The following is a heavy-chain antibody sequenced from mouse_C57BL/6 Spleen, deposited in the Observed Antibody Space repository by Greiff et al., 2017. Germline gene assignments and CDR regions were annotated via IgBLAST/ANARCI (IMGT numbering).Heavy chain of an antibody. J-gene: IGHJ2*01. CDR3: TRSMVNDYFDY. Sequence: EVKLVESGEGLVKPGGSLKLSCAASGFTFSSYAMSWVRQTPEKRLEWVAYISSGGDYIYYAATVKGRFTISRDNARNTLYLQMSSLKSEDTAMYYCTRSMVNDYFDYWGQGTTLTVSS. V-gene: IGHV5-9-1*02. D-gene: IGHD2-3*01. CDR1: GFTFSSYA. CDR2: ISSGGDYI.